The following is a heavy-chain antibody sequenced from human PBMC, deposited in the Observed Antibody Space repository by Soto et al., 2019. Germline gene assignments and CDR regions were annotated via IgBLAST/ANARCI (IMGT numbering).Heavy chain of an antibody. CDR2: ISSSSSTI. D-gene: IGHD3-3*01. CDR1: GFTFRSYS. J-gene: IGHJ6*03. CDR3: ASCSADDVWSGYIRYYYYMDV. V-gene: IGHV3-48*01. Sequence: AGGSLRLSCAGSGFTFRSYSINLVRQAPGEGVEWGSYISSSSSTIYYADSVKGRFTISRDNAKNSLYLQMNSLRAEDTAVYYCASCSADDVWSGYIRYYYYMDVWGKGTTVTVSS.